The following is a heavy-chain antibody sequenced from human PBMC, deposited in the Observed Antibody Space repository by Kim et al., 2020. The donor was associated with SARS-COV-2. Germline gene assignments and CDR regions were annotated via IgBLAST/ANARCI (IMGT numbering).Heavy chain of an antibody. D-gene: IGHD3-3*01. CDR1: GFTFSSYA. Sequence: GGSLRLSCAASGFTFSSYAMSWVRQAPGKGLEWVSAISGSGGSTYYADSVKGRFTISRDNSKNTLYLQMNSLRAEDTAVYYCAKDPGHDFWSGYPLTYGMDVWGQGTTVTVSS. CDR3: AKDPGHDFWSGYPLTYGMDV. V-gene: IGHV3-23*01. J-gene: IGHJ6*02. CDR2: ISGSGGST.